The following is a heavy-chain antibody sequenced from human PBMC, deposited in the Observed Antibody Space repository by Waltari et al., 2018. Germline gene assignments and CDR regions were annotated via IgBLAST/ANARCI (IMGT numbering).Heavy chain of an antibody. CDR3: AAYITSRRGAFDF. CDR1: GFTFSTLA. J-gene: IGHJ3*01. Sequence: EVQLLESGGGLAQPGGSLSLSCAASGFTFSTLAMNWVRQAPGKGLEWVSSITTSGDNTYYADSVKGRFTISRDNSKNTLYLQMNSLRAEDTAVYYCAAYITSRRGAFDFWGQGTMVTVSS. D-gene: IGHD1-1*01. V-gene: IGHV3-23*01. CDR2: ITTSGDNT.